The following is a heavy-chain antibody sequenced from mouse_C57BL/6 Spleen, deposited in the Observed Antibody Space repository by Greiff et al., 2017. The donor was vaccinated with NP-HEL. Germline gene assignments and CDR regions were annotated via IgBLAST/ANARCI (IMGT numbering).Heavy chain of an antibody. D-gene: IGHD2-4*01. CDR2: INPGSGGT. J-gene: IGHJ4*01. Sequence: QVHVKQSGAELVRPGTSVKVSCKASGYAFTNYLIEWVKQRPGQGLEWIGVINPGSGGTNYNEKFKGKATLTADKSSSTAYMQLSSLTSEDSAVYFCARLEDDYDDGDYYAMDYWGQGTSVTVSS. V-gene: IGHV1-54*01. CDR1: GYAFTNYL. CDR3: ARLEDDYDDGDYYAMDY.